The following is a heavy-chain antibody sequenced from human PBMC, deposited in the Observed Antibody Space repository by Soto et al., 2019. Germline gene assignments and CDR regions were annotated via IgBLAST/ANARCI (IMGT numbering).Heavy chain of an antibody. D-gene: IGHD6-19*01. V-gene: IGHV4-39*01. Sequence: QLQLQESGPGLVKPSETLSLTCTVSGGSISSSGYYWGWIRQPPGKGLEWIGSIYYSGSTYYNPSLKSRVTISVDTSKNQFSLKLSSVTAADTAVYYCARQVAVAGLDAFDIWGQGTMVTVSS. CDR2: IYYSGST. CDR1: GGSISSSGYY. J-gene: IGHJ3*02. CDR3: ARQVAVAGLDAFDI.